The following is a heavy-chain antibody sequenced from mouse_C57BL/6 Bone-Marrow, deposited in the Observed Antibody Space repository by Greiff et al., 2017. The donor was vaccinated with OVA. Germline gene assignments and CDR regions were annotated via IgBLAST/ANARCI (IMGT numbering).Heavy chain of an antibody. CDR2: ISNGGGST. CDR1: GFTFSDYY. Sequence: DVMLVESGGGLVQPGGSLKLSCAASGFTFSDYYMYWVRQTPEKRLEWVAYISNGGGSTYYPDTVKGRFTISRDNAKNTLYLQMSRLKSEDTAMYYCARQSGFAYWGQGTLVTVSA. J-gene: IGHJ3*01. CDR3: ARQSGFAY. V-gene: IGHV5-12*01.